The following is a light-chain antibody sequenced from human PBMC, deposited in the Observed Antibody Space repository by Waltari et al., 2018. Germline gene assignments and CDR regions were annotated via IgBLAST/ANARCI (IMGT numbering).Light chain of an antibody. CDR2: EVS. J-gene: IGLJ1*01. Sequence: QSALTQPPSASGPPGQSVTIPCSGTSSYVGTYNYISWYQQYPGKAPKLMIYEVSKRPSGVPDRFSGSKSGNTASLTVSGLQADDEADYYCSSYAGSTKLYVFGTGTKVTVL. CDR3: SSYAGSTKLYV. CDR1: SSYVGTYNY. V-gene: IGLV2-8*01.